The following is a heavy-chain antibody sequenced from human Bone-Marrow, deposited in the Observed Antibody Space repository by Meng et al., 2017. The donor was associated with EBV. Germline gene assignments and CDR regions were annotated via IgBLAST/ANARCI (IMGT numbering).Heavy chain of an antibody. CDR1: GFTFSSYA. CDR2: ISGSGGST. Sequence: EVQLLESGGGLVQPGGFLGLSCAASGFTFSSYAMSWVRQAPGKGLEWVSAISGSGGSTYYADSVKGRFTISRDNSKNTLYLQMNSLRAEDTAVYYCAKCTVGWPLSYFDYWGQGTLVTVSS. J-gene: IGHJ4*02. D-gene: IGHD4-17*01. V-gene: IGHV3-23*01. CDR3: AKCTVGWPLSYFDY.